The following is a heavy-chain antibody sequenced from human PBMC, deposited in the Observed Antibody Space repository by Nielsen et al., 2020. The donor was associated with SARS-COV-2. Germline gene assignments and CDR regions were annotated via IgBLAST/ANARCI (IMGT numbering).Heavy chain of an antibody. D-gene: IGHD3-10*01. V-gene: IGHV4-34*01. J-gene: IGHJ6*02. Sequence: RQAPGKGLEWIGEINHSGSTNYNPSLKSRVTISVDTSKNQFSLKLSSVTAADTAVYYCARGETLYYYGSGSYSPVMDVWGQGTTVTVSS. CDR3: ARGETLYYYGSGSYSPVMDV. CDR2: INHSGST.